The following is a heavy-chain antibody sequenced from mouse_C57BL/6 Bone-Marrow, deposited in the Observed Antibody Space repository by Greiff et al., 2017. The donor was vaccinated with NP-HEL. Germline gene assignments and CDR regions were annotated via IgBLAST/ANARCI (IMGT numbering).Heavy chain of an antibody. CDR3: GREPPKDYAMDY. J-gene: IGHJ4*01. V-gene: IGHV1-59*01. Sequence: VQLQQPGAELVRPGTSVKLSCKASGYTFTSYWMHWVKQRPGQGLEWIGVIDPSDSYTNYNQKFKSKATLTVDKSSSTAYMQLSSLTSEDSAVYYCGREPPKDYAMDYWGQGTSVTVSS. CDR1: GYTFTSYW. CDR2: IDPSDSYT.